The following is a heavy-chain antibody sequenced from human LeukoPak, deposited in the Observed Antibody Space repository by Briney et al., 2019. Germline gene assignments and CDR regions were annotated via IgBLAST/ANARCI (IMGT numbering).Heavy chain of an antibody. D-gene: IGHD2-15*01. J-gene: IGHJ5*02. V-gene: IGHV4-39*01. Sequence: SSETLSLTCTVSSDSISISSYYWRWIRQPPGEGLEWIWGIWYSGITYYHPALTIRVTISVHPSNNQFSLKLSSVTAADTAVYYCASHRRVRGYCSGGSCYNWFDPWGQGTLVTVSS. CDR2: IWYSGIT. CDR1: SDSISISSYY. CDR3: ASHRRVRGYCSGGSCYNWFDP.